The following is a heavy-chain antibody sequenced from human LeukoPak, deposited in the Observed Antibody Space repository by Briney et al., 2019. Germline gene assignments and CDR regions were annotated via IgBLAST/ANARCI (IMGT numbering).Heavy chain of an antibody. V-gene: IGHV4-59*08. D-gene: IGHD2-15*01. CDR2: IYYSGST. CDR3: ARGYCSGGSCRFFDY. CDR1: GGSISSYY. J-gene: IGHJ4*02. Sequence: SETLSLTCTVSGGSISSYYWSWIRQPPGKGLEWIGYIYYSGSTNYNPSLKSRVTISVDTSKNQFSLKLSAVTAADTAVYYCARGYCSGGSCRFFDYWGQGTLVTVSS.